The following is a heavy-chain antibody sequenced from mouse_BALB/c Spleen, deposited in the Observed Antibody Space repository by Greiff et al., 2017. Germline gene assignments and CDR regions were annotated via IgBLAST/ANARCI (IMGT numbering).Heavy chain of an antibody. CDR1: GYSFTGYY. V-gene: IGHV1-26*01. CDR3: ARGAGGYYVNFDY. CDR2: INPYNGAT. D-gene: IGHD2-3*01. J-gene: IGHJ2*01. Sequence: EVQLQQSGPELVKPGASVKISCKASGYSFTGYYMHWVKQSHVKSLEWIGRINPYNGATSYNQNFKDKASLTVDKSSSTAYMELHSLTSEDSAVYYCARGAGGYYVNFDYWGQGTTLTVSS.